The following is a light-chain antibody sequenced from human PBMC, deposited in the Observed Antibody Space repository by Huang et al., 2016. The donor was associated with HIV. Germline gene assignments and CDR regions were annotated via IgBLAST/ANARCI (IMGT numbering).Light chain of an antibody. Sequence: DIQITQSPRTLSASVGDRVTITCRASQSVSTWVSWYQQKPGKPPKLLIDKASTLETGVPSIFSGSGSGTEFTLTISILQPDDFATYYCQQYSSFWTFGQGTKV. CDR1: QSVSTW. V-gene: IGKV1-5*03. CDR3: QQYSSFWT. CDR2: KAS. J-gene: IGKJ1*01.